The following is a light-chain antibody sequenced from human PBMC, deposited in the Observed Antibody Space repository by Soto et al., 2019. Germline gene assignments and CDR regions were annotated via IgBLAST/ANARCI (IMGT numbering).Light chain of an antibody. CDR2: GAS. V-gene: IGKV3-20*01. J-gene: IGKJ2*01. CDR3: QHYGTSSYT. CDR1: QSVSSSD. Sequence: EIVLPQSPDTLSLSPGETATLSCRTSQSVSSSDLAWYQQTPGQAPRLRIYGASIRATGIPARFSGSGSGTDFTLTISTLEPEDFAVYYCQHYGTSSYTFGQGTKVEI.